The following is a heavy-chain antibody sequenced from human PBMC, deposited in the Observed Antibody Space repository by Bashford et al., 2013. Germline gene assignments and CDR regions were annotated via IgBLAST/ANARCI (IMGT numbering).Heavy chain of an antibody. V-gene: IGHV1-2*04. CDR3: ARDAGVRMGYDFWSGYYNWFDP. CDR1: GYTFTSYG. J-gene: IGHJ5*02. D-gene: IGHD3-3*01. CDR2: INPNSGGT. Sequence: ASVKVSCKASGYTFTSYGISWVRQAPGQGLEWMGWINPNSGGTNYAQKFQGWVTMTRDTSISTAYMELSRLRSDDTAVYYCARDAGVRMGYDFWSGYYNWFDPWGQGTLVTVSS.